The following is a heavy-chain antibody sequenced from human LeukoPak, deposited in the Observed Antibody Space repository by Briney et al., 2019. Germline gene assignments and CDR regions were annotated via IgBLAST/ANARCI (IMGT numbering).Heavy chain of an antibody. CDR3: ARGYGTYNWNDGIDY. D-gene: IGHD1-20*01. CDR1: GYTFTSYG. CDR2: ISAYNGNT. J-gene: IGHJ4*02. V-gene: IGHV1-18*01. Sequence: ASVKVSCKASGYTFTSYGISWVRQAPGQGLEWMGWISAYNGNTNYAQKLQGRVTMTTDTSTSTAYMEPRSLRSDDTAVYYCARGYGTYNWNDGIDYWGQGTLVTVSS.